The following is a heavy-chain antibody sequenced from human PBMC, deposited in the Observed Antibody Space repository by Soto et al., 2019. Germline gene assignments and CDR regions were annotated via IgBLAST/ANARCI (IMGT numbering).Heavy chain of an antibody. V-gene: IGHV1-58*02. D-gene: IGHD2-15*01. Sequence: QIRLVQSGPEVKKPGTSVKVSCKASGITFNRSAIQWVRQARGQRLEWVGWIVVGSNNRDYAQKFQERVTITSDMSTSTVYMEFSSLTSEDKAIYYCAAVQESPYSMGIWGQGTTVTVSS. CDR3: AAVQESPYSMGI. J-gene: IGHJ6*02. CDR1: GITFNRSA. CDR2: IVVGSNNR.